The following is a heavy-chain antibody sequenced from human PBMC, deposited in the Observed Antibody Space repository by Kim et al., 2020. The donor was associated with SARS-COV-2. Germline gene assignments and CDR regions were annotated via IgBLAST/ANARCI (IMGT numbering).Heavy chain of an antibody. CDR3: ARVGRSGSYYEY. D-gene: IGHD1-26*01. Sequence: SYSPSFHGQVTISADKSISTAYLQWSSLKASDTAMYYCARVGRSGSYYEYWGQGTLVTVSS. J-gene: IGHJ4*02. V-gene: IGHV5-51*01.